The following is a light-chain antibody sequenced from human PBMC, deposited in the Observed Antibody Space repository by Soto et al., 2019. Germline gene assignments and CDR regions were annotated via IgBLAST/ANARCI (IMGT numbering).Light chain of an antibody. J-gene: IGKJ4*01. CDR2: GAS. V-gene: IGKV3-15*01. CDR3: QQYDNWTPLT. CDR1: QSVSSN. Sequence: EIVMTQSPATLSVSPGERATLSCRASQSVSSNLVWYQQKPGQAPRLLIYGASTRATGIPARFSGSGSGTDFTLTISSLQSEDFAVYYCQQYDNWTPLTFGGGTKVEIK.